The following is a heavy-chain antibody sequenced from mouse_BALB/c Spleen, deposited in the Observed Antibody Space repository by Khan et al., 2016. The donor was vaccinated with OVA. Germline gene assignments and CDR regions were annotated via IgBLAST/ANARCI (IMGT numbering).Heavy chain of an antibody. J-gene: IGHJ3*01. CDR3: ARGYDFFAY. Sequence: EVKLQQSGPDLVKTGASVKISCKASGYSFTAYYMNWVKLSHGKSLECIVRINPNTDNTNYNQKFKGKAILTVDTSSSTAYMELRSLTSEDSAVYFCARGYDFFAYWGQGTLVTVSA. V-gene: IGHV1-26*01. D-gene: IGHD2-14*01. CDR1: GYSFTAYY. CDR2: INPNTDNT.